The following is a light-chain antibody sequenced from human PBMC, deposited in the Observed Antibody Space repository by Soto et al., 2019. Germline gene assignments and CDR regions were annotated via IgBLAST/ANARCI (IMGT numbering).Light chain of an antibody. V-gene: IGKV3-15*01. CDR2: GAS. Sequence: EIVMTQSPASLSVSPGDGATLSCRASHSVASNVAWYQQKPGQGPRLLIHGASTRAVGVPDRFSGSGSGTDFTLTISSLQSEDFAVYYCQQYHNCHPQSTFGQGTKLQIK. J-gene: IGKJ2*01. CDR3: QQYHNCHPQST. CDR1: HSVASN.